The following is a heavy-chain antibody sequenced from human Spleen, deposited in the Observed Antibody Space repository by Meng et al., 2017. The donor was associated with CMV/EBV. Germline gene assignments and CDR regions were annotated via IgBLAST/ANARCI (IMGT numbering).Heavy chain of an antibody. J-gene: IGHJ4*02. V-gene: IGHV3-30*04. CDR3: AREKVLLDS. D-gene: IGHD2/OR15-2a*01. CDR2: TSYDGSNK. Sequence: GGSRRLSCAASGFTFSSYAMHWVRQAPGKGLDWVAVTSYDGSNKYYADSLKGRFTISRDNSKDTLYLQMNSLRAEDTAVYYCAREKVLLDSWGQGTLVTVSS. CDR1: GFTFSSYA.